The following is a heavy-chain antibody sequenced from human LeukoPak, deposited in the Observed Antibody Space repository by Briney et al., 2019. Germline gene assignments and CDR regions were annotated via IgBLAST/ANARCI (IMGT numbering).Heavy chain of an antibody. CDR2: INNSGST. J-gene: IGHJ4*02. V-gene: IGHV4-34*01. D-gene: IGHD3-22*01. CDR3: ARGRQNARSWWDSSGYKTTESFDY. CDR1: GGSFSGYY. Sequence: SETLSLTCAVYGGSFSGYYWSWIRQPPGKGLEWIGEINNSGSTNYNPSLKSRVTISVETSKNQFSLKLSSVTAADTAVYYCARGRQNARSWWDSSGYKTTESFDYWGQGTLVTVSS.